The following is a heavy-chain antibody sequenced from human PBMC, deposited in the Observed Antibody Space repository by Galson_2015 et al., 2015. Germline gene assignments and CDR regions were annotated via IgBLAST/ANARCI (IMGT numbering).Heavy chain of an antibody. CDR2: MSYYGTHE. V-gene: IGHV3-30-3*01. Sequence: SLRLSCAASGFIFSGYTMDWVRQAPGKGPEWVAVMSYYGTHEYYADSVKGRFTISRDNSTNTLYLQMNSLKTEDTAMYYCARDVGGYSFDYWGRGTLVTVSS. J-gene: IGHJ4*02. CDR3: ARDVGGYSFDY. CDR1: GFIFSGYT. D-gene: IGHD3-22*01.